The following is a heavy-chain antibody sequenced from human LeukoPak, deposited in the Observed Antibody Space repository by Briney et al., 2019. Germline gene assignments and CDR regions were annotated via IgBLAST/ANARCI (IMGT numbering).Heavy chain of an antibody. CDR3: ARGIAAAGTNWFDP. Sequence: SETLSLTCVVCGGSFSDYYWTWIRQPPGKGMEWIGEINHSGRTNYNPSLKSRVTVSLDTSKNQFSLKLSSVTAADTAVYYCARGIAAAGTNWFDPWGQGTLVTVSS. CDR2: INHSGRT. V-gene: IGHV4-34*01. D-gene: IGHD6-13*01. J-gene: IGHJ5*02. CDR1: GGSFSDYY.